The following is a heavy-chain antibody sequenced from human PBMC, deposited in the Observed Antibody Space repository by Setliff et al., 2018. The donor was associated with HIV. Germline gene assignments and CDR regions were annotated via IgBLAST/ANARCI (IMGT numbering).Heavy chain of an antibody. V-gene: IGHV4-59*01. J-gene: IGHJ3*01. CDR2: IYFTGSS. CDR3: ARVQMVYAAFDV. Sequence: PSETLSLTCTVSGGSISTYYWSWIRQPPGKGLEWIGSIYFTGSSDNNPSLKSRVTLSVDTSKHQFSLKLSSVTAADTAVYYCARVQMVYAAFDVWGQGTMVT. D-gene: IGHD2-8*01. CDR1: GGSISTYY.